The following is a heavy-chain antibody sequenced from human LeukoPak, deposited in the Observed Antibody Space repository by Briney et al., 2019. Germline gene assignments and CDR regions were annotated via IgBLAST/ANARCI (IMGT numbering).Heavy chain of an antibody. J-gene: IGHJ3*01. Sequence: SQTLSLTCTVSGGSISSGSYYWSWIRQPAGKGLEWIGRIYTSGSTNYNPSLKSRVTISVDTSKNQCSLKLSSVTAADTAVYYCARGTSYYDFWSGYYFWGQGTMVTVSS. D-gene: IGHD3-3*01. V-gene: IGHV4-61*02. CDR1: GGSISSGSYY. CDR2: IYTSGST. CDR3: ARGTSYYDFWSGYYF.